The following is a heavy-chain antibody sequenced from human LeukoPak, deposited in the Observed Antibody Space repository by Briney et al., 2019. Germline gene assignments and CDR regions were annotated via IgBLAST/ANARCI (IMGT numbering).Heavy chain of an antibody. J-gene: IGHJ6*02. D-gene: IGHD4-17*01. Sequence: GGSLRLSCAASGFTFSSYAMHWVRQAPGKGLKYVSAISSNGSSTYYANSVKGRFTISRDNSKNTLYLQMGSLRAEDMAVYYCARGKLDYGDYYYYGMDVWGQGTTVTVSS. CDR1: GFTFSSYA. V-gene: IGHV3-64*01. CDR3: ARGKLDYGDYYYYGMDV. CDR2: ISSNGSST.